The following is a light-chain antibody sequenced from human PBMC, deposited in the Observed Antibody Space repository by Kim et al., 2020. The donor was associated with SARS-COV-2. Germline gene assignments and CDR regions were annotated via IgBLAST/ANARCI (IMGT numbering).Light chain of an antibody. V-gene: IGKV1-39*01. CDR1: QSISRY. J-gene: IGKJ1*01. Sequence: ASVGDRVTITCRASQSISRYSNWYQQKPGRAPRLLIYAASTLQSGVPSGFSGSGSGTDFNLTISSLQPEDFATYYCQQTYNTPRTFGQGTKVDIK. CDR2: AAS. CDR3: QQTYNTPRT.